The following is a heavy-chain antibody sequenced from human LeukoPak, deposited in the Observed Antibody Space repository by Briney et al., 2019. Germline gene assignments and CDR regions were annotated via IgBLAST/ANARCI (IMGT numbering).Heavy chain of an antibody. CDR1: GDSVSSNGAA. V-gene: IGHV6-1*01. CDR2: TYYRSKWYN. CDR3: ASGRYDYVWGSYGTPEYYFDY. D-gene: IGHD3-16*01. J-gene: IGHJ4*02. Sequence: SQTLSLTCAISGDSVSSNGAAWNWIRQSPSRGLEWLGRTYYRSKWYNDYAVSVKSRITINPDTSKNQFSLQLNSVTPEDTAVYYCASGRYDYVWGSYGTPEYYFDYWGQGTLVTVSS.